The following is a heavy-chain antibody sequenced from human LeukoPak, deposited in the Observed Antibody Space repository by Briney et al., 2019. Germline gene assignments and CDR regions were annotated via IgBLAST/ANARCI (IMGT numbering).Heavy chain of an antibody. J-gene: IGHJ3*02. CDR3: ARDRLQPPYAFDI. V-gene: IGHV4-31*03. CDR2: IYYSGST. CDR1: RGSISSGGYY. D-gene: IGHD5-18*01. Sequence: TLSLTCTVSRGSISSGGYYWSWIRQHPGKGLGWIGYIYYSGSTYYNPTLKSRVTISVDTSKNQFSLKLSSVTAADTAVYYCARDRLQPPYAFDIWGQGTMVTVSS.